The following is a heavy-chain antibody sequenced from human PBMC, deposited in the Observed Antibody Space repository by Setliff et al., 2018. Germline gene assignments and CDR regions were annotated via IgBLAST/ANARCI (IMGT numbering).Heavy chain of an antibody. J-gene: IGHJ4*02. V-gene: IGHV4-59*08. D-gene: IGHD4-17*01. Sequence: SETLSLTCTVSGGSIRSYYWNWIRQPPGKGREWIGYIYYSGSTNYNPSLKSRVTISVDTSKNHFSLKLSSVTAADTAVYYCAGSTVTQVDYWGQGTLVTVSS. CDR2: IYYSGST. CDR3: AGSTVTQVDY. CDR1: GGSIRSYY.